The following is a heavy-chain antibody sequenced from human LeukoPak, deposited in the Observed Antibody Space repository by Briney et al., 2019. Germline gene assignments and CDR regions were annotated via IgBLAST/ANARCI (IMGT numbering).Heavy chain of an antibody. CDR1: GFTFSSYG. D-gene: IGHD3-10*01. Sequence: PGGSLRLSCAASGFTFSSYGMHWVRQAPGKGLEWVAVIWYDGSNKYYADSVKGRFAISRDNSKNTLYLQMNSLRAEDTAIYYCATELRGGDYWGQGTLVTVSS. J-gene: IGHJ4*02. CDR2: IWYDGSNK. CDR3: ATELRGGDY. V-gene: IGHV3-33*01.